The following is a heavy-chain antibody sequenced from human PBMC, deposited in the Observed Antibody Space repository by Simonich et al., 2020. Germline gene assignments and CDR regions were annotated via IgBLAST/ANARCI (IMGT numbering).Heavy chain of an antibody. CDR3: ARHYYGDYYFDY. V-gene: IGHV3-48*03. J-gene: IGHJ4*02. CDR1: GFTFSSYE. D-gene: IGHD4-17*01. CDR2: ISSSGSTI. Sequence: EVQLVESGGGLVQPGGSLRLSCAASGFTFSSYEMNWVRQAPGRGLVWVSYISSSGSTIYYADCVKGRCTISRDNAKNSLYLQMNSLRAEDTAVYYCARHYYGDYYFDYWGQGTLVTVSS.